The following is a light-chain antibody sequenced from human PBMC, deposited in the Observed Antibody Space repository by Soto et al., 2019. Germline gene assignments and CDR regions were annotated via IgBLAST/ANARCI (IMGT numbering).Light chain of an antibody. Sequence: SYELTQPPSVSVAPGQTATITSVGNNIGNINVHWYLQKPGLAPMLVVYDDSDRPSGIPERVSGSNSGNTATLTINRDEAGDEAGYYCQVWDDSRDQAVFGGGTQLTVL. CDR2: DDS. J-gene: IGLJ2*01. CDR3: QVWDDSRDQAV. V-gene: IGLV3-21*02. CDR1: NIGNIN.